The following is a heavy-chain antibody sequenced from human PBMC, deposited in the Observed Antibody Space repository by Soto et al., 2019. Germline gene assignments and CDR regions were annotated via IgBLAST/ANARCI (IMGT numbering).Heavy chain of an antibody. D-gene: IGHD1-7*01. J-gene: IGHJ4*02. V-gene: IGHV5-10-1*01. Sequence: GESLKISCKVSGYSFSNYWITWVRQMPGKGLEWMGRIDASDSYTDYSPSFKGHVTLSVDKSINTAYLQWDSLKASDTAIYYWARVRTSGSHAFDYWGQGTLSTFSS. CDR1: GYSFSNYW. CDR2: IDASDSYT. CDR3: ARVRTSGSHAFDY.